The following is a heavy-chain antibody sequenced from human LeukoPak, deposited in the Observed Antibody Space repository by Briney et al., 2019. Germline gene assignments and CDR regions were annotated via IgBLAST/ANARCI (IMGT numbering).Heavy chain of an antibody. J-gene: IGHJ4*02. Sequence: PGGSLRLSCAASGFTFSSYAMSWVRQAPGKGLEWVSAISGSGGSTYYADSVKGRFTISRDNSKNTLYLQMNSLIAEDTAVDYCAKDPRSGGRLPFDYWGQGTLVTVSS. CDR1: GFTFSSYA. V-gene: IGHV3-23*01. D-gene: IGHD2-15*01. CDR2: ISGSGGST. CDR3: AKDPRSGGRLPFDY.